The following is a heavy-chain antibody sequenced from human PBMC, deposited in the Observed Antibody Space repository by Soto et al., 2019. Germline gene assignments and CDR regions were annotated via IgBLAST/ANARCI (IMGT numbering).Heavy chain of an antibody. J-gene: IGHJ1*01. V-gene: IGHV3-73*01. CDR2: IRGKSRNYAT. D-gene: IGHD3-16*01. CDR3: AYEINYALDI. Sequence: GGSLRLSCAASDFTFGDSAVHWIRQASGNGLEWVGRIRGKSRNYATGYAASVKGRFTISRDDSRNTAYLQMNSLKTEDTAVYYCAYEINYALDIWGQGTLVTVYS. CDR1: DFTFGDSA.